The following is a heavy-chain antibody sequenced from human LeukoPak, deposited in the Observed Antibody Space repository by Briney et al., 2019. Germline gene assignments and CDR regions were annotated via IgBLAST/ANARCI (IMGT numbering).Heavy chain of an antibody. V-gene: IGHV3-30*02. Sequence: GGSLRLSCAASGFTFSSCGMHWVRQAPGKGLEWVAFIRYDGSNKYYADSVKGRFTISRDNSKNTLYLQMNSLRAEDTAVYYCAKDISGYDFWSGYPDAFDIWGQGTMVTVSS. CDR1: GFTFSSCG. J-gene: IGHJ3*02. CDR3: AKDISGYDFWSGYPDAFDI. D-gene: IGHD3-3*01. CDR2: IRYDGSNK.